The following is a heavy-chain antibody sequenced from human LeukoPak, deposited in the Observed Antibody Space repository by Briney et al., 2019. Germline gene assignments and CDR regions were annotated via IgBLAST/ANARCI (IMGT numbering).Heavy chain of an antibody. J-gene: IGHJ1*01. D-gene: IGHD1-26*01. CDR2: ISGSGVTT. Sequence: PGGSLRLSCVASGFTFSSYAMSWVRQAPGKGLEWVSAISGSGVTTHYAGSVKGRFSISRDNSKNTLYLQMNSLRAEDTALYYCAKKVVVGATSPYCDFQDWGQGTLVTVSS. CDR3: AKKVVVGATSPYCDFQD. CDR1: GFTFSSYA. V-gene: IGHV3-23*01.